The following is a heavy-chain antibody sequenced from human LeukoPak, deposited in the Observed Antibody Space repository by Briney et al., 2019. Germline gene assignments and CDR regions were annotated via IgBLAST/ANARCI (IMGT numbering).Heavy chain of an antibody. Sequence: SVKVSCKASGGTFSSYAISWVRQAPGQGLEWMGGIIPIFGTANYAQKFQGRVTITTDESTSTAYMELSSLRSEDTAVYYCAYDFWSGYYTGYNWCDAWGQGTLVTVCS. CDR3: AYDFWSGYYTGYNWCDA. CDR1: GGTFSSYA. V-gene: IGHV1-69*05. CDR2: IIPIFGTA. D-gene: IGHD3-3*01. J-gene: IGHJ5*02.